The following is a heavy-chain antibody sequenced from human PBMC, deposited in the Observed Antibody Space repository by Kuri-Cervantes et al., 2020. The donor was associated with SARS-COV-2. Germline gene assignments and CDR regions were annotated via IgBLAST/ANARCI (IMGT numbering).Heavy chain of an antibody. CDR1: GGSISSYY. CDR3: ARARIAAAGYNWFDP. V-gene: IGHV4-59*12. D-gene: IGHD6-13*01. J-gene: IGHJ5*02. CDR2: IYYSGST. Sequence: ESLKISCAASGGSISSYYWSWIRQPPGKGLEWIGYIYYSGSTNYNPSLKSRVTISVDRSKNQFSLKLSSVTAADTAVYYCARARIAAAGYNWFDPWGQGTWSPSPQ.